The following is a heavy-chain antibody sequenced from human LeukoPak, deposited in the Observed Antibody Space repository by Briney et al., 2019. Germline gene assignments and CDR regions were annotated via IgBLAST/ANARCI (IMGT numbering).Heavy chain of an antibody. CDR1: GFTFSSYV. CDR3: ARDCIPYGSGSYPFDY. D-gene: IGHD3-10*01. CDR2: ISYDGSNE. V-gene: IGHV3-30*04. J-gene: IGHJ4*02. Sequence: PGRSLRLFCAASGFTFSSYVMHGVRQAPGKGVEGVASISYDGSNEYYADSAKGRFTISRGNSKNTLYLQMKSLRAEDTAVSDCARDCIPYGSGSYPFDYWGQGTLVTVSS.